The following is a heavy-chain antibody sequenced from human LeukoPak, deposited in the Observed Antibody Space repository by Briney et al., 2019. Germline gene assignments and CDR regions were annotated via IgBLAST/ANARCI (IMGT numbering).Heavy chain of an antibody. CDR1: GFTFSSHY. D-gene: IGHD3-10*01. CDR2: IKKDGSEK. V-gene: IGHV3-7*01. Sequence: GGSLRLSCTASGFTFSSHYMIWVRQAPGKGLEWVANIKKDGSEKYHVASVKGRFNISSENAKTTLYLQMNSLRVEDTAIYYCVKVANYSYGSESYYFFEHGGEGTPVTASS. CDR3: VKVANYSYGSESYYFFEH. J-gene: IGHJ1*01.